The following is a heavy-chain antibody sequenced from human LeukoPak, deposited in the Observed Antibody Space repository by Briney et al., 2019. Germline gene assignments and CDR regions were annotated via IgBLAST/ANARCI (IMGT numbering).Heavy chain of an antibody. J-gene: IGHJ4*02. CDR2: VYYSGKT. Sequence: SETLSLTCTVSGGSISNSGYYWGWIRQPPGKGLEWIGSVYYSGKTNYNPSLKNRVTISVDTSKKQFSLKVSSVTAADTAVYYCARGFRGASFDYWGQGTLVTVSS. CDR3: ARGFRGASFDY. D-gene: IGHD1-26*01. V-gene: IGHV4-39*07. CDR1: GGSISNSGYY.